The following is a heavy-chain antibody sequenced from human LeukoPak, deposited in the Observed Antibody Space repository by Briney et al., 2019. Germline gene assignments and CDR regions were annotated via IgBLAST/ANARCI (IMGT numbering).Heavy chain of an antibody. CDR2: IYSSGRT. CDR1: GGSMSGSY. Sequence: SETLSLTGTVSGGSMSGSYWSWIRQPAGKGLEWIGRIYSSGRTNYNPSLKSRVTMSLDTSKSPFSLKLTSVTAADRAVYYCARAPGGCGGTCPFDYWGQGTLVTVAS. V-gene: IGHV4-4*07. D-gene: IGHD2-15*01. CDR3: ARAPGGCGGTCPFDY. J-gene: IGHJ4*02.